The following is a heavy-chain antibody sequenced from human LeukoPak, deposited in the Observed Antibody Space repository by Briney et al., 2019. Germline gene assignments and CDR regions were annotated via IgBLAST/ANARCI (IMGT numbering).Heavy chain of an antibody. CDR2: IWYDGSNK. CDR1: GFTFSSYG. V-gene: IGHV3-33*01. CDR3: AREGPRGNSQFDY. J-gene: IGHJ4*02. Sequence: GGSLRLSCEASGFTFSSYGMHWVRQAPGKGLEWVALIWYDGSNKYYADSVKGRLTIPRDNSKNTLYLQMNSLRAEDTAVYYCAREGPRGNSQFDYWGQGTLVTVSS. D-gene: IGHD2/OR15-2a*01.